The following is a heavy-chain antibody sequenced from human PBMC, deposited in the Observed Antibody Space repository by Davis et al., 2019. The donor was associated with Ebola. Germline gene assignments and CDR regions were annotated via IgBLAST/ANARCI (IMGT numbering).Heavy chain of an antibody. CDR3: AKSKSGPPHY. V-gene: IGHV3-30*02. CDR1: GFTFSSYG. J-gene: IGHJ4*02. CDR2: IRYDGSNK. Sequence: GESLKISCAASGFTFSSYGMHWVRQAPGKGLEWVAFIRYDGSNKYYADSVKGRFTISRDNSKNTLYLQMNSLRAEDTAVYYCAKSKSGPPHYWGQGTLVTVSS. D-gene: IGHD1-1*01.